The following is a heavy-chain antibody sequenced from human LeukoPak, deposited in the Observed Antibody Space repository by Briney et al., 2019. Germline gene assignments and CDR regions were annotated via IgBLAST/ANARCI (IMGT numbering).Heavy chain of an antibody. V-gene: IGHV1-18*01. Sequence: GASVKVSCKASGYTFTSYGISWVRQAPGQGLEWMGWISAYNGNTNYAQKLQGRVNMTTDTSTSTAYMELRSLRSDDTAVYYCARDLWDYGSGLYYYYGMDVWGQGTTVTVSS. D-gene: IGHD3-10*01. CDR1: GYTFTSYG. CDR2: ISAYNGNT. J-gene: IGHJ6*02. CDR3: ARDLWDYGSGLYYYYGMDV.